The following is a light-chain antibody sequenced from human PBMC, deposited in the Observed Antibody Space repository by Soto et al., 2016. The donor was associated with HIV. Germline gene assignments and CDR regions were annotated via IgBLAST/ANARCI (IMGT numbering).Light chain of an antibody. CDR1: QSLLHSNGYNY. V-gene: IGKV2-28*01. J-gene: IGKJ4*01. CDR2: LGS. Sequence: DIVMTQSPLSLPVTPGEPASISCRSSQSLLHSNGYNYLDWYLQKPDQSPQLLIYLGSNRASGVPDRFSGSGSGTDFTLKISRVEAEDVGVYYCMQALQTPLTFGGGAKVEIK. CDR3: MQALQTPLT.